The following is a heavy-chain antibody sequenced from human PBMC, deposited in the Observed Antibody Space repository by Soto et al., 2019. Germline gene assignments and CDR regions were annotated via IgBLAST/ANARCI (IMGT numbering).Heavy chain of an antibody. CDR1: GFSLTTGGMC. V-gene: IGHV2-70*11. Sequence: SGPTLVNPTQTLTLTCTFSGFSLTTGGMCVSWIRQPPGQALEWLARIDWDDEKYYSTSLKTRLTISKDTSKNQVVLTMTNMDPVDTATYYCARTTVDTAMVLFDYWGQGTLVTVSS. D-gene: IGHD5-18*01. J-gene: IGHJ4*02. CDR3: ARTTVDTAMVLFDY. CDR2: IDWDDEK.